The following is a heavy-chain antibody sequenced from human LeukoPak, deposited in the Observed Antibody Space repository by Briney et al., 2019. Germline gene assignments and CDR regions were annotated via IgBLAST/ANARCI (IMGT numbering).Heavy chain of an antibody. CDR1: GFIFSSHT. Sequence: GGSLRLSCPASGFIFSSHTMNWVRQAPGKGLEWVSYISTSSSAIYYADSVKGRFTISRDNAKNSLYLQMNSLRDEDTAVYYCARSGWSDYWGQGTLVTVSS. V-gene: IGHV3-48*02. D-gene: IGHD2-15*01. CDR3: ARSGWSDY. CDR2: ISTSSSAI. J-gene: IGHJ4*02.